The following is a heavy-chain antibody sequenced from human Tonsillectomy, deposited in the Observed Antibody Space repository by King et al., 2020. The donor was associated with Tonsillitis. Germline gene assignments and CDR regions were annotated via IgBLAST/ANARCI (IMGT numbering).Heavy chain of an antibody. V-gene: IGHV3-15*01. J-gene: IGHJ5*02. Sequence: VQLVESGGGLVKPGGSVRLSCAASGFTFSNAWMSWVRQAPGKGLEWVGRIKSKSDGETTDYAAPVKGRFAISRDDSQNTLFLQMDGLKTEDTAVYYCPTDCSRTRYYEWAWFDTWGQGSLVTVAS. CDR3: PTDCSRTRYYEWAWFDT. CDR2: IKSKSDGETT. CDR1: GFTFSNAW. D-gene: IGHD2-2*01.